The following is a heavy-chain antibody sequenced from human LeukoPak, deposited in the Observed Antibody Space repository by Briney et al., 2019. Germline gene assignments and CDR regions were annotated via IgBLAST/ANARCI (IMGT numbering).Heavy chain of an antibody. J-gene: IGHJ4*02. CDR1: GGTFSSYA. CDR3: ARQKAYDLLTAAGYYFDY. D-gene: IGHD3-9*01. Sequence: GASVKVSCKASGGTFSSYAISWVRQAPGQGLEWMGGIIPIFGTANYARKFQGRVTITADKSTSTAYMELSSLGSEDTAVYYCARQKAYDLLTAAGYYFDYWGQGTLVTVSS. CDR2: IIPIFGTA. V-gene: IGHV1-69*06.